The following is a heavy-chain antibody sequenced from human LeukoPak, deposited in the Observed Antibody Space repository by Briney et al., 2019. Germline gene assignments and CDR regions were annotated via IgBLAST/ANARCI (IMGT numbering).Heavy chain of an antibody. CDR1: GGSFSDYY. CDR3: ARQGTMTRGGYWLDP. CDR2: ISYTGNT. V-gene: IGHV4-34*01. J-gene: IGHJ5*02. D-gene: IGHD3-10*01. Sequence: SETLSLTCAVYGGSFSDYYWSWIRQPPGKGLESIGSISYTGNTYSNPSLNSRVTMSVDTSKNQFSLKLSSVTAADTAVYYCARQGTMTRGGYWLDPWGRGTLVTVSS.